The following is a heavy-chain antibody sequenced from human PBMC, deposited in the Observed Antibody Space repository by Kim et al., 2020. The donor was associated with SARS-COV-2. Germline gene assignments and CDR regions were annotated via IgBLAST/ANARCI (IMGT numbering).Heavy chain of an antibody. CDR3: ARQIWFGELTVAYYYGMDV. V-gene: IGHV4-39*01. J-gene: IGHJ6*02. Sequence: SRVTISVATSKNQFSLKLSSVTAADTAVYYCARQIWFGELTVAYYYGMDVWGQGTTVTVSS. D-gene: IGHD3-10*01.